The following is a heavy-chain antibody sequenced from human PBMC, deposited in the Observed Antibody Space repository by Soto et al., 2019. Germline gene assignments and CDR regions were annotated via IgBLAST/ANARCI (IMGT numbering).Heavy chain of an antibody. Sequence: PWGSLRLSCTASGFSVNSHGMDWVRQAPGKGLEWVARILYDGSKEYYADSVKGRFTISRDNSKNTLYLQMDSLRVEDTAVYYCAKDLALMADYWGQGTPVTVSS. D-gene: IGHD3-16*01. CDR3: AKDLALMADY. J-gene: IGHJ4*02. V-gene: IGHV3-30*18. CDR1: GFSVNSHG. CDR2: ILYDGSKE.